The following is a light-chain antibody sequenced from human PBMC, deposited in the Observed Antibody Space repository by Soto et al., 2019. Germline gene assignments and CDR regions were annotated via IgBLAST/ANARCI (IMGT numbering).Light chain of an antibody. CDR3: QQRSNLPWT. J-gene: IGKJ1*01. Sequence: EIVLTQSPATLSLSPGERATLSCRASQRISGYLARYQQKPGQAPRLLIYDASDRATGIPVRFSGSGSGADFTLTISSLEPEDFAVYYCQQRSNLPWTFGQGTKVDIK. V-gene: IGKV3-11*01. CDR2: DAS. CDR1: QRISGY.